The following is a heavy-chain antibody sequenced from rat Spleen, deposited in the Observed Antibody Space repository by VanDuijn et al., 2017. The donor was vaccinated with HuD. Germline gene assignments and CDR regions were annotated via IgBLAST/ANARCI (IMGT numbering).Heavy chain of an antibody. CDR3: ARHGPFAY. CDR2: ITNTGRST. CDR1: GFTFNNYW. V-gene: IGHV5-31*01. J-gene: IGHJ3*01. D-gene: IGHD1-12*02. Sequence: EVQLVESGGGLVQPGRSLKLSCVASGFTFNNYWMTWIRQAPGKGLEWVASITNTGRSTYYPDSVRGRFAISRDTAENTLYLQMSSLRSEDTATYYCARHGPFAYWGQGTLVTVSS.